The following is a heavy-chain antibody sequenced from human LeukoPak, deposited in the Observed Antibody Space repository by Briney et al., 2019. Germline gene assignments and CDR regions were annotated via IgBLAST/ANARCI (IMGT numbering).Heavy chain of an antibody. D-gene: IGHD2-15*01. CDR3: ARGDIVVVVAATLGPESAFDI. V-gene: IGHV4-38-2*02. CDR2: IYHSGST. J-gene: IGHJ3*02. CDR1: GYSISSGYY. Sequence: SSETLSLTCTVSGYSISSGYYWGWIRQPPGKGREWIGSIYHSGSTYYNPSLNSRLTISLDTSKSQFSLKLCSVTAADSAVYYWARGDIVVVVAATLGPESAFDIWGQGTMVTVSS.